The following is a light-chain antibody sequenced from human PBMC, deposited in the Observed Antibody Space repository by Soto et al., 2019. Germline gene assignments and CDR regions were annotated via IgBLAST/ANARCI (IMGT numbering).Light chain of an antibody. CDR1: QSVSSN. CDR2: GAS. J-gene: IGKJ2*01. CDR3: QQYNNWLYN. V-gene: IGKV3-15*01. Sequence: EIVMTQSPATLSVSPGERATLSCRASQSVSSNLAWYQQKPGQAPRLLIYGASTRATGIPARFSGSGSGTEFTLTISSLQSEDFAVYYCQQYNNWLYNFGQGTKLEIK.